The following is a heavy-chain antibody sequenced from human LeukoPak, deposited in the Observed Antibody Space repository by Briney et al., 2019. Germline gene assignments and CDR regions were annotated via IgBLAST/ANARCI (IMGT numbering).Heavy chain of an antibody. CDR1: GFTFDDYA. D-gene: IGHD6-13*01. CDR2: ISWNSDSV. CDR3: AKGTSYASSWYSSNDY. V-gene: IGHV3-9*01. Sequence: GGSLRLSCAASGFTFDDYAMHWVRQAPGKGLEWVSGISWNSDSVGYADSVKGRFTISRDNAKNSLYLQMSSLRVEDTAFYYCAKGTSYASSWYSSNDYWGQGTLVTVSS. J-gene: IGHJ4*02.